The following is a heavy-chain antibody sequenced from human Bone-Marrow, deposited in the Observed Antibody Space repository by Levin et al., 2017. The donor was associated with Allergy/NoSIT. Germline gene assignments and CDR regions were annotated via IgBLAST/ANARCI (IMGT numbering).Heavy chain of an antibody. V-gene: IGHV3-33*01. Sequence: PGGSLRLSCAASGFNFNVYAMHWARQAPGKGLQWVAAIWHDGSNTYYTDSVRGRFTISRDNSESTLYLQMSSLRAEDTAVYYCARDFGGWTKSAMDVWGQGTTVTVSS. D-gene: IGHD3-10*01. CDR3: ARDFGGWTKSAMDV. J-gene: IGHJ6*02. CDR1: GFNFNVYA. CDR2: IWHDGSNT.